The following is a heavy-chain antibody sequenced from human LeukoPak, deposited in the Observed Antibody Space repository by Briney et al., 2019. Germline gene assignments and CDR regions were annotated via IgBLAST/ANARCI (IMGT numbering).Heavy chain of an antibody. V-gene: IGHV4-59*01. J-gene: IGHJ5*02. CDR1: GGSFSGYY. Sequence: ASETLSLTCAVYGGSFSGYYWSWIRQPPGKGLEWIGYIYYSGSTNYNPSLKSRVTISVDTSKNQFSLKLSSVTAADTAVYYCARLGSSQQPDPWGQGTLVTVSS. CDR3: ARLGSSQQPDP. CDR2: IYYSGST. D-gene: IGHD6-13*01.